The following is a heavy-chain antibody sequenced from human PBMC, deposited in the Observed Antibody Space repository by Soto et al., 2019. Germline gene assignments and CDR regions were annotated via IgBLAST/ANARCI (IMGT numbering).Heavy chain of an antibody. CDR1: GYTFTSYD. D-gene: IGHD2-15*01. Sequence: GASVKVSCKASGYTFTSYDINWVRQATGQGLEWMGWMNPNSGNTGYAQKFQGRVTMTRNTSISTAYMELSSLRSEDTAVYYCASWVVAATWAAFDIWGQGTRVTVSS. CDR2: MNPNSGNT. J-gene: IGHJ3*02. CDR3: ASWVVAATWAAFDI. V-gene: IGHV1-8*01.